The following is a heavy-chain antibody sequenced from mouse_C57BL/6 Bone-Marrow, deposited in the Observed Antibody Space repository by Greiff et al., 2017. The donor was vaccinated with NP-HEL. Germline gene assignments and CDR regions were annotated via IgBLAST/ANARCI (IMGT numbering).Heavy chain of an antibody. CDR1: GFTFSDYY. J-gene: IGHJ3*01. CDR2: ISNGGGST. Sequence: EVKLEESGGGLVQPGGSLKLSCAASGFTFSDYYMYWVRQTPEKRLEWVAYISNGGGSTYYPDTVKGRFTISRDNAKNTLYLQMSRLKSEDTAMYYCARRFYDGYYPFAYWGQGTLVTVSA. CDR3: ARRFYDGYYPFAY. D-gene: IGHD2-3*01. V-gene: IGHV5-12*01.